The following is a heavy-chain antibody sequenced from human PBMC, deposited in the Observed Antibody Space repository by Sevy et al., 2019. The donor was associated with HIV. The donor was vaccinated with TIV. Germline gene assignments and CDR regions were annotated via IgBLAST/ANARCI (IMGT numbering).Heavy chain of an antibody. V-gene: IGHV1-2*02. CDR2: INPNRGGT. D-gene: IGHD5-12*01. Sequence: ASVKVSCKASGYTFTGYYMHWVRQAPGPGLEWMGWINPNRGGTNYAQKFQGRVTMTRDTSISTAYMELSRLRSDDTAVYYCARVRGYNFAFDYWGQGTLVTVSS. J-gene: IGHJ4*02. CDR1: GYTFTGYY. CDR3: ARVRGYNFAFDY.